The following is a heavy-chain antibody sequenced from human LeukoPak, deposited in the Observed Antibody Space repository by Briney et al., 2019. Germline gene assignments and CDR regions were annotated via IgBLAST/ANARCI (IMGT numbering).Heavy chain of an antibody. CDR3: AKLVWFGESYGMDV. V-gene: IGHV3-23*01. Sequence: PGGSLRLSCAASGFTFSSYAMTWVRQAPGKGLEWVSTISGSGGSTYYADSVKGRFTISRDNSKNTLYLQMNSLRAEDTAVYYCAKLVWFGESYGMDVWGQGTTVTVSS. CDR2: ISGSGGST. J-gene: IGHJ6*02. CDR1: GFTFSSYA. D-gene: IGHD3-10*01.